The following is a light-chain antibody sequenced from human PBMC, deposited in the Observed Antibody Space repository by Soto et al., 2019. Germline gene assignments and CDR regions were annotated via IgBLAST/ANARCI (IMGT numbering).Light chain of an antibody. CDR3: CSYAGSHYV. J-gene: IGLJ1*01. CDR2: GVT. V-gene: IGLV2-11*01. CDR1: SSDVGGYNY. Sequence: QSVLTQPRSVSVSPGQSVTISCTGTSSDVGGYNYVSWYQQHPGKAPKLVIYGVTKRPSGVPDRFSGSKSGNTASLTISGLQADDEADYYCCSYAGSHYVFGTGTKVTVL.